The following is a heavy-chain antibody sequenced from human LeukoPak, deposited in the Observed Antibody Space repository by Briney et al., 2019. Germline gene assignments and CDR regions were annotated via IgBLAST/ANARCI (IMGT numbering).Heavy chain of an antibody. Sequence: SETLSLTCAVNGGSFSDHYWTWIRQPPGKGLEWIGEINHSGNNIYNPSLKRRVTMSVDTSKNQFSLKLSSVTAADTAVYYCATTLGYCSGGSCLLPYYYYYMDVWGKGTTVTVSS. D-gene: IGHD2-15*01. CDR2: INHSGNN. V-gene: IGHV4-34*01. CDR1: GGSFSDHY. J-gene: IGHJ6*03. CDR3: ATTLGYCSGGSCLLPYYYYYMDV.